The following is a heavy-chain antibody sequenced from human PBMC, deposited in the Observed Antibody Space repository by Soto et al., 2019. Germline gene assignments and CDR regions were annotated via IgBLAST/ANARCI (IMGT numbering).Heavy chain of an antibody. J-gene: IGHJ5*02. CDR2: INPNSGGT. CDR1: GYTFTGYY. Sequence: GASVKVSCKASGYTFTGYYMHWVRQAPGQGLEWMGWINPNSGGTNYAQKFQGRVTTPRDTSISTAYMELSRLRSDDTAVYYCARDGGKLKTYSSSWYGGNWFDPWGQGTLVTVSS. CDR3: ARDGGKLKTYSSSWYGGNWFDP. V-gene: IGHV1-2*02. D-gene: IGHD6-13*01.